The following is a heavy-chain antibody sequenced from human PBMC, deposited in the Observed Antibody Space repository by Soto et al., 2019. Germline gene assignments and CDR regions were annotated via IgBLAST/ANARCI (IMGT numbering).Heavy chain of an antibody. CDR1: GGSISSGDYY. CDR3: ASSPKDYYDSSGLNDAFDI. CDR2: IYYSGST. J-gene: IGHJ3*02. D-gene: IGHD3-22*01. V-gene: IGHV4-30-4*01. Sequence: SETLYLTSTVSGGSISSGDYYWSWILQPPGNGLEWIGYIYYSGSTYYNPSLKSRVTISVDTSKNQFSLKLSSVTAADTAVYYCASSPKDYYDSSGLNDAFDIWGQGKMVTVSS.